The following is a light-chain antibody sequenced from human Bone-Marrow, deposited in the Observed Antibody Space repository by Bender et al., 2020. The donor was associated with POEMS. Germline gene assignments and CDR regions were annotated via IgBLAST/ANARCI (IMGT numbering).Light chain of an antibody. V-gene: IGLV2-14*01. Sequence: QSALTQPASVSGSPGQSITISCSGTSSDIGGYNYVSWYHQHPGKAPTLMIYEASKRPSGVPDRFSGSKSGNTASLAITGLQAGDEGDYYFQSYDNSLGGWVFGGGTKLTVL. CDR2: EAS. CDR3: QSYDNSLGGWV. J-gene: IGLJ3*02. CDR1: SSDIGGYNY.